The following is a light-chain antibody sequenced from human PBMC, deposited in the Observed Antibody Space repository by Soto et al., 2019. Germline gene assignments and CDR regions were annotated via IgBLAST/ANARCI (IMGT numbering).Light chain of an antibody. CDR3: QQYNRR. Sequence: DIQMTQSPSTLSASIGDRVTITCRASQSISNWLAWYQQKPGKAPKLLIYDASTLETGVPSRFSASGLGTEFTLTISSVQSEDFATYYCQQYNRRFGQGTKVDIK. V-gene: IGKV1-5*01. CDR1: QSISNW. J-gene: IGKJ1*01. CDR2: DAS.